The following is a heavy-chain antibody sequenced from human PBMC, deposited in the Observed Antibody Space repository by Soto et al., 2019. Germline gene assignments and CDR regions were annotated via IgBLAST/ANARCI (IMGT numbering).Heavy chain of an antibody. D-gene: IGHD1-26*01. V-gene: IGHV3-48*03. J-gene: IGHJ6*02. CDR3: ARVRVGAANVYYGMDV. CDR1: GFTLSDYE. Sequence: GGSLRLSCSASGFTLSDYELHWVRQAPGKGLEWVSYISTRGSTIYYADSVKGRFTISRDNAKNSLYLEMNRLRPEDTGVYYCARVRVGAANVYYGMDVWGQGTTGTVAS. CDR2: ISTRGSTI.